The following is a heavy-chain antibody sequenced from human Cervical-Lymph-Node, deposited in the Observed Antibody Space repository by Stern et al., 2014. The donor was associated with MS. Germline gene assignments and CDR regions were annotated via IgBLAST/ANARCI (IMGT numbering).Heavy chain of an antibody. CDR2: IYYSGST. CDR3: ARGYDILTGLDY. V-gene: IGHV4-31*03. D-gene: IGHD3-9*01. Sequence: HVQLVQSGPGLVKPSQTLSLTCTVSGGSISSGGYYWSWIRQHPGKGLEWIGYIYYSGSTYYNPSLKSRVTISVDTSKNQFSLKLSSVTAADTAVYYCARGYDILTGLDYWGQGTLVTVSS. J-gene: IGHJ4*02. CDR1: GGSISSGGYY.